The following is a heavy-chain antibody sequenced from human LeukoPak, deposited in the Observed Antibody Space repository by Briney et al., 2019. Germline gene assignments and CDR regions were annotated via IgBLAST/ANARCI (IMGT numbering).Heavy chain of an antibody. V-gene: IGHV1-2*02. J-gene: IGHJ4*02. CDR1: GYTFTAYY. CDR3: ARDDSFQFDS. Sequence: ASVKVSCKASGYTFTAYYMHWVRQAPGQELEWMGWINPNTSGTNYAQKFQGRVTMTRATSISTAYMELSSLTSDDTAVYFCARDDSFQFDSWGQGTLVTVSS. CDR2: INPNTSGT. D-gene: IGHD5-18*01.